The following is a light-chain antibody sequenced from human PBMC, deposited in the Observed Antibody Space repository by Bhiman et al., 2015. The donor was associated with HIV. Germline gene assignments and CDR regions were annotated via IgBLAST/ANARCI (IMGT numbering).Light chain of an antibody. CDR1: SSDVGGYNY. Sequence: QSALTQPASVSGSPGQSITISCTGTSSDVGGYNYVSWYQQHPGKAPKLMIYDVSKWPSGVSNRFSGSKSGNTASLTISALQPEDEATYFCCSYAGGTTFVFGTGTKVTVL. V-gene: IGLV2-23*02. CDR3: CSYAGGTTFV. CDR2: DVS. J-gene: IGLJ1*01.